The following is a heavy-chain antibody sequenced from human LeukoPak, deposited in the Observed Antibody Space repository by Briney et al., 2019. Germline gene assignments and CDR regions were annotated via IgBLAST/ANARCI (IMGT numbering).Heavy chain of an antibody. Sequence: GASVKVSCKASGYTFTGYYMHWVRQAPGQGLDWMGWINPNSGGTNYAQKFQGRVTMTRDTSISTAYMELSRLRSDDTAVYYCAREFVAVAGTRYFQHWGQGTLVTVSS. CDR2: INPNSGGT. CDR3: AREFVAVAGTRYFQH. CDR1: GYTFTGYY. V-gene: IGHV1-2*02. D-gene: IGHD6-19*01. J-gene: IGHJ1*01.